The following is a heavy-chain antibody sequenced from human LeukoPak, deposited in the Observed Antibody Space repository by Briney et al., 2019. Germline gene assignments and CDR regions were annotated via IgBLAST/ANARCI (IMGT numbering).Heavy chain of an antibody. J-gene: IGHJ4*02. CDR2: IYCSGST. V-gene: IGHV4-59*08. CDR3: ARRKGGGYSYGHFDY. CDR1: GGSISSYY. D-gene: IGHD5-18*01. Sequence: SETLSLTCTVSGGSISSYYWSWIRQPPGKGLEWIGYIYCSGSTNYNPSLKSRVTISVDTSKNQFSLKLSSVTAADTAVYYCARRKGGGYSYGHFDYWGQGTLVTVSS.